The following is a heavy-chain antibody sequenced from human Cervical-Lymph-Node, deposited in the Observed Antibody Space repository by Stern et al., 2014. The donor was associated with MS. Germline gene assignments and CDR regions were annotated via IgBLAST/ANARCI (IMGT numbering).Heavy chain of an antibody. CDR2: IWYDGTSQ. CDR1: GFTFSAFG. Sequence: QMQLVQSGGGVVQPGRSLRLSCTGSGFTFSAFGIHWVRQAPGKGLEWVAGIWYDGTSQYYRDSVKGRFTISRDNSKSTVYLQMNSLRVEDTAIFYCARQYVNGQNCFDPWGQGTLVTVSS. J-gene: IGHJ5*02. D-gene: IGHD2-8*01. V-gene: IGHV3-33*01. CDR3: ARQYVNGQNCFDP.